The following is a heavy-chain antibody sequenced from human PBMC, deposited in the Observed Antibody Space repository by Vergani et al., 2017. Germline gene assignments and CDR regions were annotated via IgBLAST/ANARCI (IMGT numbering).Heavy chain of an antibody. CDR3: AREHSVYTYFDY. CDR1: GFTFSSYW. J-gene: IGHJ4*02. V-gene: IGHV3-7*01. D-gene: IGHD5/OR15-5a*01. CDR2: IKQDGSEQ. Sequence: VQLVESGGGVVQPGGALRLSCAASGFTFSSYWMSWVRQAPGGGVGWVANIKQDGSEQYYVASVKGGFTISRDNAKNSLYLQMTSLRAEDTTVYYCAREHSVYTYFDYWGQGTLVTVSS.